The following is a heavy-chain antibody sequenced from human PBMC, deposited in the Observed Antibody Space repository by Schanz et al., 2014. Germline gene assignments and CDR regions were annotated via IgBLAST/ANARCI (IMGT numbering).Heavy chain of an antibody. CDR2: INTANGNA. V-gene: IGHV1-3*04. J-gene: IGHJ3*02. D-gene: IGHD2-21*01. Sequence: QVQVVQSGAELKKPGASVKVSCKASGYTFSSHGIHWLRQAPGQSLEWMGWINTANGNAKYSANFQTRVTITRKASATTAYMELTNLRSEDTAVYYCARDLPYCDGGKCYSDCFDIWGKGTLVTISS. CDR3: ARDLPYCDGGKCYSDCFDI. CDR1: GYTFSSHG.